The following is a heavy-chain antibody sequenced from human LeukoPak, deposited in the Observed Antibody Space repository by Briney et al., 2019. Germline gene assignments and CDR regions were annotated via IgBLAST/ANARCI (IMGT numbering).Heavy chain of an antibody. D-gene: IGHD3-10*01. CDR1: GFTFSNAW. V-gene: IGHV3-15*01. CDR3: TTYGVYGSGSYYTDY. J-gene: IGHJ4*02. Sequence: GGSLRLSCAASGFTFSNAWMSRVRQAPGKGLEWVGRIKSKTDGGTTDYAAPVKGRFTISRDDSKNTLYLQMNSLKTEDTAVYYCTTYGVYGSGSYYTDYWGQGTLVTVSS. CDR2: IKSKTDGGTT.